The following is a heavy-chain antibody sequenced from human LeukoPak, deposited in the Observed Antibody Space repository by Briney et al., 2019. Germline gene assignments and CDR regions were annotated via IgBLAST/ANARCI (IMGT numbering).Heavy chain of an antibody. CDR1: GFTFSSYW. CDR2: IKQDGSEK. V-gene: IGHV3-7*01. J-gene: IGHJ6*02. CDR3: AGLGLRGYSYGPVDYYYGMDV. Sequence: GSLRLSCAASGFTFSSYWMSWVRQAPGKGLEWVANIKQDGSEKYYVDSVKGRFTISRDNAKNSLYLQMNSLRAEDTAVYYCAGLGLRGYSYGPVDYYYGMDVWGQGTTVTVSS. D-gene: IGHD5-18*01.